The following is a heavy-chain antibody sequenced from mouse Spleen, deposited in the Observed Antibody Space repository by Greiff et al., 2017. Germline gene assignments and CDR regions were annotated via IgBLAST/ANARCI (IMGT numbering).Heavy chain of an antibody. V-gene: IGHV2-6*02. D-gene: IGHD1-1*01. Sequence: VNVVESGPGLVAPSQSLSITCTVSGFSLTSYGVHWVRQPPGKGLEWLVVIWSDGSTTYNSALKSRLSISKDNSKSQVFLKMNSLQTDDTAMYYCARNGYYGSSYYFDYWGQGTTLTVSS. CDR1: GFSLTSYG. CDR2: IWSDGST. J-gene: IGHJ2*01. CDR3: ARNGYYGSSYYFDY.